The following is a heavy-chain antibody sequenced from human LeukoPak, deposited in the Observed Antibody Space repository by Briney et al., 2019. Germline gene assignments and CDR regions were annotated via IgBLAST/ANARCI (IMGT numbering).Heavy chain of an antibody. V-gene: IGHV3-7*01. CDR1: GFTFRSYW. J-gene: IGHJ4*02. D-gene: IGHD6-19*01. CDR2: IKQDGSEK. Sequence: GGSLRPSCAASGFTFRSYWMSWVRQAPGKGLEWVANIKQDGSEKYYVDSVKGRFTVSRDNAKNSLYLQMNSLRAGDTAVYYCARGASGWYVEDYWGQGTLVTVSS. CDR3: ARGASGWYVEDY.